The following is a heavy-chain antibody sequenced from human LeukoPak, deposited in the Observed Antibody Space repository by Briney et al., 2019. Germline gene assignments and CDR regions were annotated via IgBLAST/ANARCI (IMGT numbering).Heavy chain of an antibody. Sequence: PEASVKVSCKVSGYTLTELSMHWVRQAPGKGLEWMGWISAYNGNTNYAQKLQGRVTMTTDTSTSTAYMELRSLRSDDTAVYYCGVVTSLFDIWGQGTMVTVSS. D-gene: IGHD3-3*01. J-gene: IGHJ3*02. CDR2: ISAYNGNT. CDR1: GYTLTELS. CDR3: GVVTSLFDI. V-gene: IGHV1-18*01.